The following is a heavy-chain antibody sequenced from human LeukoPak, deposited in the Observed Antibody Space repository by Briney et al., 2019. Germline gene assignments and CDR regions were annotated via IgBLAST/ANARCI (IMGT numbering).Heavy chain of an antibody. Sequence: GGSLRLSSAASGFTFSNAWMTWVRQAPGKGLEWVGRIKSKTDGGTTDYAAPVKGRFTISRDDSKNTLYLQMNSLKTEDTAVYYCTTDRGIGYYDSPGAFDYWGQGTLVTVSS. CDR1: GFTFSNAW. V-gene: IGHV3-15*01. J-gene: IGHJ4*02. CDR2: IKSKTDGGTT. D-gene: IGHD3-22*01. CDR3: TTDRGIGYYDSPGAFDY.